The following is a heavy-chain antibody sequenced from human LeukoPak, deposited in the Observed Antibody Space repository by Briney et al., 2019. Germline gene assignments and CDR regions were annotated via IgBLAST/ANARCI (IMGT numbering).Heavy chain of an antibody. Sequence: PGGSLRLSCAASGFTFSSYWMTLVRQAPGKGLEWVSNIKQDGRERYYVDSVKGRFTISRDNAKNSLYLQMNTLRDEDTAVYYCATGAGCGYWGQGTLVTVSS. J-gene: IGHJ4*02. CDR1: GFTFSSYW. V-gene: IGHV3-7*01. CDR3: ATGAGCGY. D-gene: IGHD6-19*01. CDR2: IKQDGRER.